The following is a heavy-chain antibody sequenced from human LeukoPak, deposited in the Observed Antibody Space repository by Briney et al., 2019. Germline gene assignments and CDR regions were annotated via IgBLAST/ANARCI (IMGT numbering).Heavy chain of an antibody. D-gene: IGHD6-19*01. CDR2: IGGSGGST. V-gene: IGHV3-23*01. Sequence: PGGSLRLSRAASGFTFSSYAMSWVRQAPGKGLEWVSSIGGSGGSTYYADSVKGRFTISRDNSKNTLFLQMNSLRTDDTAAFYYATASSGWYFDPFDYWRQGPLVTVSS. CDR3: ATASSGWYFDPFDY. J-gene: IGHJ4*02. CDR1: GFTFSSYA.